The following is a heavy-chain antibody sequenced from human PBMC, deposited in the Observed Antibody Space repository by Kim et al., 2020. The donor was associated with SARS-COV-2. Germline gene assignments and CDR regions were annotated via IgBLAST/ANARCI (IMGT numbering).Heavy chain of an antibody. D-gene: IGHD6-13*01. J-gene: IGHJ4*02. V-gene: IGHV1-2*06. Sequence: ASVKVSCKASGYTFTGYYMHWVRQAPGQGLEWMGRINPNSGGTNYAQKFQGRVTMTRDTSISTAYMELSRLRSDDTAVYYCARDTVAAAGFDYWGQGTLVTVSS. CDR2: INPNSGGT. CDR3: ARDTVAAAGFDY. CDR1: GYTFTGYY.